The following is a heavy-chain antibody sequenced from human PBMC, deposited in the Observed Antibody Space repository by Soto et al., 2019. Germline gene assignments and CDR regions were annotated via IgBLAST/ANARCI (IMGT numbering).Heavy chain of an antibody. Sequence: QVQLVESGGGVVQSGRSLRLSCAASGFTFSSYGMHWVRQAPGKGLEWVAVISYDGSNKYYADSVKGRFTISRDNSKNTLYLQMNSLRAEDTAVYYCAKPGGMIVGATGGMDVWGQGTTVTVSS. V-gene: IGHV3-30*18. CDR1: GFTFSSYG. CDR3: AKPGGMIVGATGGMDV. CDR2: ISYDGSNK. J-gene: IGHJ6*02. D-gene: IGHD1-26*01.